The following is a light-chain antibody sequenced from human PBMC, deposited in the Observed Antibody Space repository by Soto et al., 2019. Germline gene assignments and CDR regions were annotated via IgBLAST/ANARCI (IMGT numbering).Light chain of an antibody. CDR1: SSNIGNNY. J-gene: IGLJ1*01. CDR2: DNN. Sequence: QSVLTQPPSVSAAPGQTVTISCSGSSSNIGNNYVSWYQQLPGTAPKLLIYDNNKRPSGIPDRFSGSKSGTSATLGITGLQTGDEADYYCGTWDSSLSASYVFGTGTKVTV. CDR3: GTWDSSLSASYV. V-gene: IGLV1-51*01.